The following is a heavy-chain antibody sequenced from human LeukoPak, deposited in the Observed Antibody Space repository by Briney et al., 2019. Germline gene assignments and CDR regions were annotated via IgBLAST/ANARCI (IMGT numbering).Heavy chain of an antibody. CDR2: ISAYNGNT. CDR1: GYTFTSYG. J-gene: IGHJ1*01. Sequence: APVKVSCKASGYTFTSYGISWVRQAPGQGLEWMGWISAYNGNTNYAQKLQGRVTMTTDTSTSTAYMELRSLRSDDTAVYYCARGNLLRWYSSGWYDGTVDEYFQHWGQGTLVTVSS. D-gene: IGHD6-19*01. CDR3: ARGNLLRWYSSGWYDGTVDEYFQH. V-gene: IGHV1-18*01.